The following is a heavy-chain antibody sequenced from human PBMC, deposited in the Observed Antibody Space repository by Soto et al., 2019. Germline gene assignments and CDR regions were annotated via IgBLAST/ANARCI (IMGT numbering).Heavy chain of an antibody. J-gene: IGHJ5*02. V-gene: IGHV1-18*04. D-gene: IGHD1-26*01. CDR2: ISAYNGNT. CDR3: ARDGQSGSYFNWFDP. CDR1: GYTFTSYG. Sequence: ASVKVSCKASGYTFTSYGISWVRQAPGQGLEWMGWISAYNGNTNYAQKLQGRVTMTTDTSTSTAYMELRSLRSDDTAVYCCARDGQSGSYFNWFDPWGQGTLVTVSS.